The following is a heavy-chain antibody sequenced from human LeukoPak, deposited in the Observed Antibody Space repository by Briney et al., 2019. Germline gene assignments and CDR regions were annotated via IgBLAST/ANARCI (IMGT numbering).Heavy chain of an antibody. CDR2: ISSSSSYI. V-gene: IGHV3-21*01. Sequence: GGSLRLSCAASGFTFSSYSMLWVRQAPGKGLEWVSSISSSSSYIYYADSVKGRFTISRGNAKNSLYLQMNSLRAEDTAVYYCARALIHLTWYYMDVWGKGTTVTVSS. CDR1: GFTFSSYS. J-gene: IGHJ6*03. D-gene: IGHD3-16*01. CDR3: ARALIHLTWYYMDV.